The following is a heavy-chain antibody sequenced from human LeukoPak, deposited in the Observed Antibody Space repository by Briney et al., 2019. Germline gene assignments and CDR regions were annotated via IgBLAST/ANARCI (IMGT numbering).Heavy chain of an antibody. J-gene: IGHJ3*02. V-gene: IGHV3-21*01. Sequence: PGGSLRLSCAASGFTFSSYSMNWVRQAPGNGLEWVSSISSSSSYIYYADSVKGRFTISIDNAKNSLYLQMNSLRAEDTAVYYCARDRMITIFGVVTLDAFDIWGQGTMVTVSS. CDR1: GFTFSSYS. CDR2: ISSSSSYI. D-gene: IGHD3-3*01. CDR3: ARDRMITIFGVVTLDAFDI.